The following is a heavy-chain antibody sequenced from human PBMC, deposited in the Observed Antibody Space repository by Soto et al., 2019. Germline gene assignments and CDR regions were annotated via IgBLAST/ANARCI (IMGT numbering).Heavy chain of an antibody. Sequence: GGSLRLSCAASGFTFSSYAMSWVRQAPGKGLEWVSAISGSGGSTYYADSVKGRFTISRDNSKNTLYLQMNSLRAEDTAVYYCAKGGIAAASGKKYYYYYYMDVWGKGTTVTVSS. V-gene: IGHV3-23*01. CDR2: ISGSGGST. J-gene: IGHJ6*03. D-gene: IGHD6-13*01. CDR3: AKGGIAAASGKKYYYYYYMDV. CDR1: GFTFSSYA.